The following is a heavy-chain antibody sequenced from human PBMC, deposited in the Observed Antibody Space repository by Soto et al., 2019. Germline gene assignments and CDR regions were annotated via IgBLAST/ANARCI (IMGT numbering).Heavy chain of an antibody. CDR1: GYTFTSYY. V-gene: IGHV1-46*01. CDR3: AVIVGATKPFDY. J-gene: IGHJ4*02. D-gene: IGHD1-26*01. CDR2: INPSGGST. Sequence: GASVKVSCKASGYTFTSYYMHWVRQAPGQGLEWMGIINPSGGSTSYAQKFQGRVTMTRDTSTSTVYMELSSLRSEDTAVYYCAVIVGATKPFDYWGQGTLVTVSS.